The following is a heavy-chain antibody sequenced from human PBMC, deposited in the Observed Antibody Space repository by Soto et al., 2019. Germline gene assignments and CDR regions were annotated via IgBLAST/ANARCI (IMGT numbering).Heavy chain of an antibody. V-gene: IGHV4-59*01. Sequence: SETLSLTCTVSGGSISSYYWSWIRQPPGKGLEWIGYIYYSGSTNYNPSLKSRVTISVDTSKNQFSLKLSSVTAADTAVYYCARDPNPFSRSNWFDPWGQGTLVTVSS. CDR1: GGSISSYY. D-gene: IGHD2-2*01. CDR3: ARDPNPFSRSNWFDP. CDR2: IYYSGST. J-gene: IGHJ5*02.